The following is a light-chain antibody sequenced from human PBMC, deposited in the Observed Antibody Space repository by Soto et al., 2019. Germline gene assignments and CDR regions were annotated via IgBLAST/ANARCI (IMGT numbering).Light chain of an antibody. J-gene: IGKJ5*01. V-gene: IGKV1-39*01. CDR1: QSISSY. CDR3: QQFNSYPLT. CDR2: AAS. Sequence: DIQMTQSPSSLSASLGDRVTITCRASQSISSYLNWYQQKPGKAPKLLIYAASSLQSGVPSRFSGSGSGTDFTLTISSLQPEDFATYYCQQFNSYPLTFGQGTRLEIK.